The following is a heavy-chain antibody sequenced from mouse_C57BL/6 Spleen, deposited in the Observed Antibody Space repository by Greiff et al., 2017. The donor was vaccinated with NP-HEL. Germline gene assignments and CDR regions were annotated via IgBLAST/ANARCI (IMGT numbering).Heavy chain of an antibody. V-gene: IGHV3-6*01. CDR2: ISYDGSN. Sequence: EVKVEESGPGLVKPSQSLSLTCSVTGYSITSGYYWNWIRQFPGNKLEWMGYISYDGSNNYNPSLKNRISITRDTSKNQFFLKLNSVTTEDTATYYCARGGRGDAMDYWGQGTSVTVSS. D-gene: IGHD1-1*02. J-gene: IGHJ4*01. CDR3: ARGGRGDAMDY. CDR1: GYSITSGYY.